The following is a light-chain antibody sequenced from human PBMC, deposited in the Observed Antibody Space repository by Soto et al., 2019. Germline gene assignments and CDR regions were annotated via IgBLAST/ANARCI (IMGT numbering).Light chain of an antibody. CDR1: QSVSSSY. Sequence: EIVLTQSPGTLSLSPGERATLSCRASQSVSSSYLAWYQQKPGQTPRLLIYDASSRATGIPDRFSGSGSGTDFTLTISRLEPEDFAVYYCQQYRSSPLTFGGGTKV. V-gene: IGKV3-20*01. CDR3: QQYRSSPLT. CDR2: DAS. J-gene: IGKJ4*01.